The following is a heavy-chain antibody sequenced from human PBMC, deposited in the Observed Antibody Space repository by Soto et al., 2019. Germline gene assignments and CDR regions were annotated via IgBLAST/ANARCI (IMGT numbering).Heavy chain of an antibody. D-gene: IGHD6-6*01. CDR3: ARRYSSYNRGYWFDP. CDR1: GYSLSSYW. Sequence: GASLKISCQGSGYSLSSYWINWVRQMPGKGLEWMGKIDPSDSRTTYSPSFQGHVTISADKSISTAYLQWSSLKASDTAMYYCARRYSSYNRGYWFDPWGQGTLVTVSS. CDR2: IDPSDSRT. V-gene: IGHV5-10-1*01. J-gene: IGHJ5*02.